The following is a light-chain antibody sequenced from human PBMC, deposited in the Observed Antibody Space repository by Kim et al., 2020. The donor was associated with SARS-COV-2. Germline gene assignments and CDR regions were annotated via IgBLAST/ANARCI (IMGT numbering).Light chain of an antibody. V-gene: IGKV1-39*01. CDR1: QTIGDY. Sequence: SAAIGDTVTITCRAGQTIGDYLNWYQQKPGRAPNLLIYAASTLQSGVPSRFSGSDSVTDFTLTISNLQPEDVATYFCQQNYSAPYTFGPGNKLEI. CDR2: AAS. J-gene: IGKJ2*01. CDR3: QQNYSAPYT.